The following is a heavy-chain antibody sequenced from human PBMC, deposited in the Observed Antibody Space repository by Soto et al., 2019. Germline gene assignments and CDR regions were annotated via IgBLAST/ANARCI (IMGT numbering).Heavy chain of an antibody. CDR3: ARDWDSSGCPYFDY. CDR2: ISYDGSNK. D-gene: IGHD3-22*01. V-gene: IGHV3-30-3*01. Sequence: QVQLVESGGGVVQPGRSLRLSCAASGFTFSSYAMHWVRQAPGKGLEWVAVISYDGSNKYYADSVKGRFTISRDNSKNTLYLQMNSLRAEDTAVYYCARDWDSSGCPYFDYWGQGTLVTVSS. CDR1: GFTFSSYA. J-gene: IGHJ4*02.